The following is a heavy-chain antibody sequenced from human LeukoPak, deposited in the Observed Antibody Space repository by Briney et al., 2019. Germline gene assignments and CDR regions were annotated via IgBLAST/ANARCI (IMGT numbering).Heavy chain of an antibody. J-gene: IGHJ4*02. Sequence: GDSLRLSCAASGFTFSSYAMSWVRQAPGKGLEWVSAIGSRGGSTYYADSVKGRLTISRDNSKNTLYLQMNSLRAEDTAVYSCAKDLWGYSYSPQGYWGQGTLVTVSS. D-gene: IGHD3-22*01. CDR3: AKDLWGYSYSPQGY. V-gene: IGHV3-23*01. CDR1: GFTFSSYA. CDR2: IGSRGGST.